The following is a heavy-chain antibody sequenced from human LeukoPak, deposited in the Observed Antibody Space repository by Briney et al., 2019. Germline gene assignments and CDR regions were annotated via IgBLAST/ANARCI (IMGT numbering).Heavy chain of an antibody. CDR1: GDSVFSNSS. J-gene: IGHJ3*02. CDR2: TYYRPKWYN. D-gene: IGHD5-18*01. Sequence: SQTLSLTCAISGDSVFSNSSWNWIRQSPSRGLEWLGRTYYRPKWYNDYGVSVKSRININPDTSKNHFSLQLSSVTPEDTAVYYCVRGGQGDGHSADEGFDIWGQGTMVTVS. CDR3: VRGGQGDGHSADEGFDI. V-gene: IGHV6-1*01.